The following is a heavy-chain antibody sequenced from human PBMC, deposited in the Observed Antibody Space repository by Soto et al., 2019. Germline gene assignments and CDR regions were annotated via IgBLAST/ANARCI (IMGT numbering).Heavy chain of an antibody. CDR2: IKEDGSEK. Sequence: AGGSLRLSCADSGFTFSRLWLGWVRQAPGKGLEWVAKIKEDGSEKYYVDSVKGRFTISRDNAKSSVFLQMNSLRVEDTAVYYCRPGHYSDYWGQGIPVTVSS. J-gene: IGHJ4*02. V-gene: IGHV3-7*01. CDR1: GFTFSRLW. CDR3: RPGHYSDY.